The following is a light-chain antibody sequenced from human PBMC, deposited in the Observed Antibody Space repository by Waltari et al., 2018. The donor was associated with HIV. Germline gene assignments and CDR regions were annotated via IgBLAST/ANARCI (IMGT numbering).Light chain of an antibody. V-gene: IGLV5-45*02. CDR3: MIWHSSAGV. Sequence: QAVLTQPSSLSASPGASASLTCTLRSGINVGTYRIYWYQQKPGSPPQYLLRYKSDSDKQPGSGVPSRFSGSKDGSANSGILLISGLQSEDEADYDCMIWHSSAGVFGGGTKLTVL. CDR1: SGINVGTYR. J-gene: IGLJ2*01. CDR2: YKSDSDK.